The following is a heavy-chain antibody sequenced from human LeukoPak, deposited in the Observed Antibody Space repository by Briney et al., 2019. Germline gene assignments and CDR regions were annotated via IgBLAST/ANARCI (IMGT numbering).Heavy chain of an antibody. Sequence: PGRSLRLSCGASGFTFSSYGMHWVRQAPGKGLEWVSSISSSSYIYYADSVKGRFTISRDNAKNSLYLQMNSLRAEDTAVYYCAREGGYGLFDYWGQGTLVTVSS. J-gene: IGHJ4*02. D-gene: IGHD5-12*01. CDR2: ISSSSYI. CDR3: AREGGYGLFDY. V-gene: IGHV3-21*01. CDR1: GFTFSSYG.